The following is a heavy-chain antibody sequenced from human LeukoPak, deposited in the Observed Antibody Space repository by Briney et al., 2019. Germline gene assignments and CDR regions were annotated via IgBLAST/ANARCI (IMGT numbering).Heavy chain of an antibody. D-gene: IGHD3-16*01. CDR1: GFTFSSYL. Sequence: TGGSLRLSCAASGFTFSSYLMSWVRPAPGKGLEWVANIKQDGSEKYYVDSVKGRFTISRDNAKNSLYLQMNSLRAEDTAVYYCARDRQVIPFGFGYWGQGTLVTVSS. CDR2: IKQDGSEK. V-gene: IGHV3-7*01. CDR3: ARDRQVIPFGFGY. J-gene: IGHJ4*02.